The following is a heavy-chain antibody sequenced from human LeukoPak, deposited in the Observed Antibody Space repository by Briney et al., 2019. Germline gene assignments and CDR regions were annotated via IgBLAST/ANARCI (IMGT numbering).Heavy chain of an antibody. V-gene: IGHV4-39*01. CDR1: GGSISSGGYY. CDR3: ARPIGGYYGFDY. J-gene: IGHJ4*02. D-gene: IGHD3-22*01. Sequence: SQTLSLTCTVSGGSISSGGYYWSWIRQPPGKGLEWIGSIYYSGSTYYNPSLKSRVTISVDTSKNQFSLKLSSVTAADTAVYYCARPIGGYYGFDYWGQGTLVTVSS. CDR2: IYYSGST.